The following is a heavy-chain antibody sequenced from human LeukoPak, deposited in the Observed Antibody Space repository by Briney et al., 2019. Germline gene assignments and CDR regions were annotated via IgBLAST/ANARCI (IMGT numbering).Heavy chain of an antibody. D-gene: IGHD1-1*01. CDR2: IIPIFGTA. Sequence: SVKVSCKASGGTFSSYAISWVRQAPGQGLEWMGGIIPIFGTANYAQKFQGRVTITADKSTSTAYMELSSLRSEDTAVYYCARDPPPNDALFDPWGQGTLVTVSS. J-gene: IGHJ5*02. V-gene: IGHV1-69*06. CDR3: ARDPPPNDALFDP. CDR1: GGTFSSYA.